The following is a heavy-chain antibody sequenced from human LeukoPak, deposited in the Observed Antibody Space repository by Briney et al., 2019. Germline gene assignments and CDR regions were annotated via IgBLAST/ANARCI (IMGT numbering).Heavy chain of an antibody. CDR3: AKVQLLFYDWGSSIDY. CDR2: ISYDGSNK. CDR1: GFTFSSYA. D-gene: IGHD3-16*01. J-gene: IGHJ4*02. Sequence: GGSLRLSCAASGFTFSSYAMDWVRQAPGKGLEWVAVISYDGSNKYYADSVKGRFTISRDNSKNTLYLQMNSLRAEDTAVYYCAKVQLLFYDWGSSIDYWGQGTLVTVSS. V-gene: IGHV3-30-3*01.